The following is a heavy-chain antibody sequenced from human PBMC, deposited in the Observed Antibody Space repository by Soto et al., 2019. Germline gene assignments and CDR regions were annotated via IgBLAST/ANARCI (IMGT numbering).Heavy chain of an antibody. CDR1: GYTFTSYA. CDR3: AHHYSSGWCQVGFDY. Sequence: ASVKVSCKASGYTFTSYAMHWVRQAPGQRLEWMGWINAGNGNTKYSQKFQGRVTITKDTSKNQVVLTMTNMDPVDTATYYCAHHYSSGWCQVGFDYWGQGTLVTVSS. D-gene: IGHD6-19*01. CDR2: INAGNGNT. V-gene: IGHV1-3*01. J-gene: IGHJ4*02.